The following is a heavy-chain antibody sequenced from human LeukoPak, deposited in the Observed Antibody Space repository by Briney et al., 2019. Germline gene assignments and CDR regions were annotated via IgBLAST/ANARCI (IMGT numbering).Heavy chain of an antibody. Sequence: GGSLRLSCVASGFTFSSYQMNWVRQAPGKGLEWVATILPGGKESYRVESVKGRFTVSRDNANNSLFLQMNSLRADDTAVYYCMSAHGYWGQGTPVTVSS. J-gene: IGHJ4*02. CDR1: GFTFSSYQ. D-gene: IGHD2-2*03. V-gene: IGHV3-7*01. CDR2: ILPGGKES. CDR3: MSAHGY.